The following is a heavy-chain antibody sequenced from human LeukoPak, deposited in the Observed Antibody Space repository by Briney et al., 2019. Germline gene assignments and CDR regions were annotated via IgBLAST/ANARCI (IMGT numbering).Heavy chain of an antibody. V-gene: IGHV4-59*11. Sequence: SETLSLTCTVSGGSISSHYWSWIRQPPGKGLEWIGYIYYSGSTNYNPSLKSRVTISVDTSKNQFSLKLNSVTAADTAVYYCAREGKDDFWSGSYYYYYYMDVWGKGTTVTVSS. J-gene: IGHJ6*03. CDR3: AREGKDDFWSGSYYYYYYMDV. D-gene: IGHD3-3*01. CDR1: GGSISSHY. CDR2: IYYSGST.